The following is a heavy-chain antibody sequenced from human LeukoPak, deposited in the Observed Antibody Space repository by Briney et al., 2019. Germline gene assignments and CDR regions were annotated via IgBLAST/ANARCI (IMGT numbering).Heavy chain of an antibody. CDR1: GGTFSSYA. J-gene: IGHJ6*02. V-gene: IGHV1-69*13. CDR3: ARADRGYSYGYSDYYYGMDV. Sequence: ASVKVSCKASGGTFSSYAISWVRQAPGQGLERMGGIIPIFGTANYAQKFQGRVTITADESTSTAYMELSSLRSEDTAVYYCARADRGYSYGYSDYYYGMDVWGQGTTVTVSS. D-gene: IGHD5-18*01. CDR2: IIPIFGTA.